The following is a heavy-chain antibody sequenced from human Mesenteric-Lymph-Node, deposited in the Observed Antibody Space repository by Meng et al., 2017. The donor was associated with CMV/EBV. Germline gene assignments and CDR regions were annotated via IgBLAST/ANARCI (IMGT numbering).Heavy chain of an antibody. CDR1: GYTFTSYY. CDR3: AREGGGGYDSSGYYPDY. J-gene: IGHJ4*02. Sequence: ASVKVSCKASGYTFTSYYMHWVRQAPGQGLEWMGIINPSGGSTSYAQKFEGRVTMTRETSTSTVYMELSSLRSEETAVYYCAREGGGGYDSSGYYPDYWGQGTLVTVSS. D-gene: IGHD3-22*01. CDR2: INPSGGST. V-gene: IGHV1-46*01.